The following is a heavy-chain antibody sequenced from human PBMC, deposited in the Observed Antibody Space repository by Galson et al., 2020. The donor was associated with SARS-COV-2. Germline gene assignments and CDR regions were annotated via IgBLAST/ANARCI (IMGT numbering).Heavy chain of an antibody. Sequence: GESLKISCAASGFTVSGNYMSWVRQAPGKGPEWVSIIYSGGYTYYADSVKGRFTISGDNSENTLYLQMNRLRVEDTAVYYCARNDGGGGSEYWGQGTLVTVSS. D-gene: IGHD3-16*01. CDR1: GFTVSGNY. J-gene: IGHJ4*02. V-gene: IGHV3-53*01. CDR3: ARNDGGGGSEY. CDR2: IYSGGYT.